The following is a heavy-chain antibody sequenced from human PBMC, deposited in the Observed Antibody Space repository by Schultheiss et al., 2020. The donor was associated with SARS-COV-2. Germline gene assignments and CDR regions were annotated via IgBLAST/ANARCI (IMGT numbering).Heavy chain of an antibody. CDR1: GASISSYY. CDR2: INHSGST. J-gene: IGHJ4*02. V-gene: IGHV4-34*01. D-gene: IGHD2-2*01. Sequence: SQTLSLTCNVSGASISSYYWSWIRQPPGKGLEWIGEINHSGSTNYNPSLKSRVTISVDTSKNQFSLKLSSVTAADTAVYYCARGRGVVPAALYFDYWGQGTLVTVSS. CDR3: ARGRGVVPAALYFDY.